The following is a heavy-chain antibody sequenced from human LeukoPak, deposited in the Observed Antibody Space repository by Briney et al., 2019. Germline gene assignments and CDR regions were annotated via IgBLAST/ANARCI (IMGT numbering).Heavy chain of an antibody. CDR2: IYSDGTT. Sequence: GGSLRLSCAASGFTVSSHYMSWVRQAPGEGPEWVSIIYSDGTTYYGDSVKGRFTISRDNSKNTLYLQMDSLRAEDMAVYYCAKDRAVRGIMGGLPYWGQGTLVTVSS. J-gene: IGHJ4*02. CDR3: AKDRAVRGIMGGLPY. CDR1: GFTVSSHY. D-gene: IGHD3-10*01. V-gene: IGHV3-53*01.